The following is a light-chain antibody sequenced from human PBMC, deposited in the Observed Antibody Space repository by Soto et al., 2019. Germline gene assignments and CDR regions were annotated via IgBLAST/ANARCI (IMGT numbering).Light chain of an antibody. CDR3: QHYDNTPPSVT. V-gene: IGKV3-20*01. Sequence: EIVLTQSPDTLSLSPGERATLSCRASQSVSSDYLVWYQQKPGQAPRLLIYGASRRATGIPDRFSGGGSGTDFILNISRLEPEDFAVYYCQHYDNTPPSVTFGPGTKVDI. CDR1: QSVSSDY. CDR2: GAS. J-gene: IGKJ3*01.